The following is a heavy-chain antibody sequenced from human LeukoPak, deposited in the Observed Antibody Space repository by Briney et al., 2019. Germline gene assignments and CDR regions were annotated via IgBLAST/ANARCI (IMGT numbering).Heavy chain of an antibody. J-gene: IGHJ4*02. CDR3: ASRYFCSSTSCYTFGY. CDR1: GGSISSSSYY. CDR2: IYHSGKT. D-gene: IGHD2-2*02. V-gene: IGHV4-39*01. Sequence: PSETLSLTCTVSGGSISSSSYYWGWIRQPPGRGLEWVGSIYHSGKTYYNPSLESRVTISVDTSKNQFSLRLNSVTAADTAVYYCASRYFCSSTSCYTFGYWGQGTLVTVSS.